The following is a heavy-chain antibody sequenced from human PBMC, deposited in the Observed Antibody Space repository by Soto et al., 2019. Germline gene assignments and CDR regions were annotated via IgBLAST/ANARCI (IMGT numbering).Heavy chain of an antibody. CDR1: GYTFTSYG. D-gene: IGHD3-10*01. CDR3: ARDRGVTPYDY. Sequence: XSVKVSCKASGYTFTSYGISWVRQAPGQGLEWMARXSAYNXNPNYEQKLQXXVTLTKDXXKSKHYMEMRSLRPDDTAVYYCARDRGVTPYDYWGQGTLATVSS. V-gene: IGHV1-18*01. CDR2: XSAYNXNP. J-gene: IGHJ4*02.